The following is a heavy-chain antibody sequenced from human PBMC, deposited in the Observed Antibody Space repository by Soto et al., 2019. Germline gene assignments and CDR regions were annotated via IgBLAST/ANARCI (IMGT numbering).Heavy chain of an antibody. Sequence: DVQLLESGGGLVQPGGSLRLSCAASGFTFSSYAMSWVRQAPGKGLEWVSIITDTGGDTLDADSVKGRFTISRDNSKNTLYLQMNSLRVEDAAIYYCAKASGEFYPGSRVFEYWGQGTRVTVSS. CDR3: AKASGEFYPGSRVFEY. V-gene: IGHV3-23*01. CDR2: ITDTGGDT. D-gene: IGHD3-10*01. CDR1: GFTFSSYA. J-gene: IGHJ4*02.